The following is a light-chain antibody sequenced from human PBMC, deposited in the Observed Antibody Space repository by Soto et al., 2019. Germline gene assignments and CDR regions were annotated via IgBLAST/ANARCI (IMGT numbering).Light chain of an antibody. V-gene: IGKV3-20*01. J-gene: IGKJ1*01. Sequence: IVLTQAPDTLSLSPGERATISCRASQSVRNNYLAWYQQRPGQAPRLLIYAASSRATGIPDRFSGSGSGTDFTLTISRLESEDFAVYYCQQYGSSPTFGQGTKVDIK. CDR3: QQYGSSPT. CDR1: QSVRNNY. CDR2: AAS.